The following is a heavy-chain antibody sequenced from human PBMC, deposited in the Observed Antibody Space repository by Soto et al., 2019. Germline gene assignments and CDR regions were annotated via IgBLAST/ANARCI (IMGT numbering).Heavy chain of an antibody. D-gene: IGHD2-2*01. CDR2: ISSSSSYI. CDR3: ARGGQDCSSTSCYEKGHYYYYYYMDV. V-gene: IGHV3-21*01. Sequence: GGSLRLSCAASGFTFSSYSMNWVRQAPGKGLEWVSSISSSSSYIYYADSVKGRFTISRDNAKNSLYLQMNSLRAEDTAVYYCARGGQDCSSTSCYEKGHYYYYYYMDVWGKGTTVTVSS. CDR1: GFTFSSYS. J-gene: IGHJ6*03.